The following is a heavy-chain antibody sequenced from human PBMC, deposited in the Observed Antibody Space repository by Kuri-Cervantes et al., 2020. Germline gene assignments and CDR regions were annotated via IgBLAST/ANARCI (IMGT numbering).Heavy chain of an antibody. J-gene: IGHJ4*02. CDR1: GFTFSSYA. Sequence: GESLKISCAASGFTFSSYAMHWVRQAPGKGLEWVAFIRSGGTTEYAASVKGRFTISRDDSKSIAFLQMNSLKTEDTAVYYCTRWIQTSKFDYWGQGALVTVSS. CDR2: IRSGGTT. D-gene: IGHD5-18*01. CDR3: TRWIQTSKFDY. V-gene: IGHV3-49*04.